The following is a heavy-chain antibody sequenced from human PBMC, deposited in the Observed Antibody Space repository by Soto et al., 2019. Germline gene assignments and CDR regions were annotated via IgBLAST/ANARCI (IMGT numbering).Heavy chain of an antibody. V-gene: IGHV3-15*01. D-gene: IGHD5-18*01. CDR1: GLTSRDAW. CDR3: ATVDRAMVRFFYYSSSTRIYALALGTTLPVSLRRH. J-gene: IGHJ1*01. Sequence: GAMTLSGAPSGLTSRDAWMSWIRQAPGEGLEWVGRIKSNADGATTDYAAPVKGRFTISRDDSTNMLYLQMSSLKTEDTAVYYCATVDRAMVRFFYYSSSTRIYALALGTTLPVSLRRHW. CDR2: IKSNADGATT.